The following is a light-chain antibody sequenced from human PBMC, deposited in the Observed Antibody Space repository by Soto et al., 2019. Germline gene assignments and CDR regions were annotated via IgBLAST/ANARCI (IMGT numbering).Light chain of an antibody. J-gene: IGKJ5*01. CDR2: DAS. V-gene: IGKV3D-20*01. CDR1: QSVSSSY. CDR3: QQYVSSPT. Sequence: EIVLTQSPATLSLSPGERATLSCGASQSVSSSYLAWYQQKPGLAPRLLIYDASYRATGIPDRFSGSGSGTDFTLTISRLEPEEFAVYYCQQYVSSPTFGQGTRLEIK.